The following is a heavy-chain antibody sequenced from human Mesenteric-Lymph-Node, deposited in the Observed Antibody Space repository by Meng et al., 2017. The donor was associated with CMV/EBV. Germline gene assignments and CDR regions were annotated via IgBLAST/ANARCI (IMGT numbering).Heavy chain of an antibody. Sequence: SGFPFNSHWMDWVRQRPGKGLEWVSVIYADYSNSNTYYADSVKGRFTISRDNSKNTLYLQMNTLRTEDTAVYYCARGGCISTSCPFDYWGQGTLVTVSS. J-gene: IGHJ4*02. CDR2: IYADYSNSNT. V-gene: IGHV3-53*05. CDR1: GFPFNSHW. CDR3: ARGGCISTSCPFDY. D-gene: IGHD2-2*01.